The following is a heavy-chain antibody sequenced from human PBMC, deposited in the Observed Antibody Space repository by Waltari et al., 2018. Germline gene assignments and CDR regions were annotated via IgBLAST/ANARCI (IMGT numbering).Heavy chain of an antibody. V-gene: IGHV3-64*01. CDR2: IGSNGGST. J-gene: IGHJ4*02. CDR3: ARGLSGAFDY. D-gene: IGHD6-25*01. CDR1: GFTFSSYA. Sequence: EVQLVESGGGLVQPGGSLRLSCAASGFTFSSYAMHWVRQAPGKGLEYVAAIGSNGGSTYYANSVKGRFTISRDNSKNTLYLQMGSLRAEDMAVYYCARGLSGAFDYWGQGTLVTVSS.